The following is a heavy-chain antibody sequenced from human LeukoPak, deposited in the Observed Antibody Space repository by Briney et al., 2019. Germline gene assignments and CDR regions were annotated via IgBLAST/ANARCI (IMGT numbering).Heavy chain of an antibody. V-gene: IGHV3-74*01. J-gene: IGHJ4*02. Sequence: GGSLRLSCAASGFIFSNYWMHWVRQAPGKGLVWVSRINTDGSSASYADSVKGRFTISRDNVKNTLYLQMNSLRAEDTAVYYCARDQGENYDSSGYYPYWGQGTLVTVSS. CDR2: INTDGSSA. CDR3: ARDQGENYDSSGYYPY. CDR1: GFIFSNYW. D-gene: IGHD3-22*01.